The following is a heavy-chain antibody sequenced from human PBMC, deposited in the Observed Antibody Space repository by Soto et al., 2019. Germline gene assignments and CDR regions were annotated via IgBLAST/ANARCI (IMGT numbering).Heavy chain of an antibody. J-gene: IGHJ4*02. V-gene: IGHV4-59*13. Sequence: PSETLSLTCTVSGGSISSYCWSWIRQPPGKGLEWIGYIYYSGSTNYNPSLRGRATISVDTSKNQFSLKLSSVTAADTAVYYCARSPQYSSGWNGGFDYWGQGTLVTVSS. CDR2: IYYSGST. CDR1: GGSISSYC. D-gene: IGHD6-19*01. CDR3: ARSPQYSSGWNGGFDY.